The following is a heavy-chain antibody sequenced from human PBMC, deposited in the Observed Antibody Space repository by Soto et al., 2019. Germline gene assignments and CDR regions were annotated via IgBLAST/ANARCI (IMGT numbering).Heavy chain of an antibody. V-gene: IGHV4-39*01. CDR1: GGSISSSSYY. Sequence: QLQLQESGPGLVKPSETLSLTCTVSGGSISSSSYYWGWIRQPPGKGLEWIGSIYYSGSTYYNPSLKSRVTIPVDTSKNLFSLMLSSVTAADTAVYYCASPFVPAAMVVHATKSGSVAAFDIWCQGTMVTVSS. J-gene: IGHJ3*02. D-gene: IGHD2-2*01. CDR2: IYYSGST. CDR3: ASPFVPAAMVVHATKSGSVAAFDI.